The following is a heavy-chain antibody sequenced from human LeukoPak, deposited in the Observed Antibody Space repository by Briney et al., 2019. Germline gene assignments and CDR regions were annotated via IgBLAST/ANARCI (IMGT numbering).Heavy chain of an antibody. Sequence: SVTVSCTASGGTFSSYAISWVRQAPGQGLEWMGGIIPIFGTANYAQKFQGRVTITADESTSTAYMELSSLRSEDTAVYYCARPPLDYYDSSGYYYGYYFDYWGQGTLVTVSS. CDR1: GGTFSSYA. CDR3: ARPPLDYYDSSGYYYGYYFDY. V-gene: IGHV1-69*01. J-gene: IGHJ4*02. D-gene: IGHD3-22*01. CDR2: IIPIFGTA.